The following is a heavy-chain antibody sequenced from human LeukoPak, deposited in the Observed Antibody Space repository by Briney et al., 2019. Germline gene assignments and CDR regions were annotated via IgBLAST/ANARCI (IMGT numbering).Heavy chain of an antibody. D-gene: IGHD3-22*01. CDR2: ISAYNGNT. CDR3: ARGQYDSSGYFFDY. J-gene: IGHJ4*02. CDR1: GYTFTSYG. Sequence: ASVKVSCKASGYTFTSYGISWVRQAPGQGLEWMGWISAYNGNTNYAQKLQGRVTITADESTSTAYMELSSLRSEDTAVYYCARGQYDSSGYFFDYWGQGTLVTVSS. V-gene: IGHV1-18*01.